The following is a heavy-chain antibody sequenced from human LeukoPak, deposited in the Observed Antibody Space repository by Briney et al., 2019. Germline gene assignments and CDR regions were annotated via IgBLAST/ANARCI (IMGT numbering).Heavy chain of an antibody. CDR1: GGSFSGYY. Sequence: SETLSLTCAVYGGSFSGYYWSWIRQPPGKGLEWIGEINHSGSTNYNPSLKSRVTISVDTSKNQFSLKLSSVTAADTAVYYCARAVPKYSGSYFWPFDYWGQGTLVTVSS. V-gene: IGHV4-34*01. CDR2: INHSGST. CDR3: ARAVPKYSGSYFWPFDY. D-gene: IGHD1-26*01. J-gene: IGHJ4*02.